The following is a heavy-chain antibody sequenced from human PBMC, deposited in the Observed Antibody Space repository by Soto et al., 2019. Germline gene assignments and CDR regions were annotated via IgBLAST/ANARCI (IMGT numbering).Heavy chain of an antibody. V-gene: IGHV3-23*01. Sequence: GGSLRLSCEASGFTFTSYAMSWVRQAPGKGLEWVSATSGSGDTTYYADSVKGRFTISRDNSEKRPYLQMNSLRAEDTAVYYCAKMVHGGYVSYFDSWGQGTLVTVSS. CDR3: AKMVHGGYVSYFDS. CDR1: GFTFTSYA. D-gene: IGHD5-12*01. J-gene: IGHJ4*02. CDR2: TSGSGDTT.